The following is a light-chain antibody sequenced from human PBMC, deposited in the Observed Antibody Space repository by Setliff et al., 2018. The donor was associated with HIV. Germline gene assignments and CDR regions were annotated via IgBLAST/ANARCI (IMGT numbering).Light chain of an antibody. V-gene: IGLV2-8*01. CDR1: SSDVGGYNY. Sequence: ALTQPPSASGSPGQSVTISCTGTSSDVGGYNYVARYQQHPGKAPKLMIYEVSKRPSGVPDRFSGSKSGNTASLTVSGLQAEDEADYYCSSYAGSNNFKVFGGGTKVTVL. CDR3: SSYAGSNNFKV. J-gene: IGLJ2*01. CDR2: EVS.